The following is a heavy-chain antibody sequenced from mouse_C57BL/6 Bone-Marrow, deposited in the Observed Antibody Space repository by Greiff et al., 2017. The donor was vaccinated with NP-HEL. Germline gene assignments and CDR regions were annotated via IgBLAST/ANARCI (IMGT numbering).Heavy chain of an antibody. CDR2: IDPSDSYT. CDR1: GYTFTSYW. Sequence: QVQLQQPGAELVKPGASVKLSCKASGYTFTSYWMQWVKQRPGQGLEWIGEIDPSDSYTNYNQKFKGKATLTVDTSSSTAYMQLSSLTSEDSAVYYCARERKLGRDWYFDVWGTGTTVTVSS. J-gene: IGHJ1*03. D-gene: IGHD4-1*01. CDR3: ARERKLGRDWYFDV. V-gene: IGHV1-50*01.